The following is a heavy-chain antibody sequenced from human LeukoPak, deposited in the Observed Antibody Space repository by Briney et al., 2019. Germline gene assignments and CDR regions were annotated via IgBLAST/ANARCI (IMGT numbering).Heavy chain of an antibody. V-gene: IGHV3-43*01. D-gene: IGHD1-14*01. CDR1: GLTFDDYT. CDR2: ISWDGGST. J-gene: IGHJ4*02. CDR3: AKEGSTTSSDFFDY. Sequence: GGSLRLSCAGYGLTFDDYTMHWVRQAPGKGLEWVSLISWDGGSTYYADSVKGRFTISRDNSQNSLYLQMNSLRTEDTALYYCAKEGSTTSSDFFDYWGLGTLVSVSS.